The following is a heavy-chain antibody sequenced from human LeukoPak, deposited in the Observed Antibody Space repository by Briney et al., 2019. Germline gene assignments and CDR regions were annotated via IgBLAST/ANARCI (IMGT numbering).Heavy chain of an antibody. CDR2: ISSSSSYI. CDR3: ARDRSDRLAVAGTSAFDY. V-gene: IGHV3-21*01. Sequence: GGSLRLSCAASGFTFSSYSMNWVRTAPGKGLEWVSSISSSSSYIYYADSVKGRFTISRDNAKNSLYLQMNSLRAEDTAVYYCARDRSDRLAVAGTSAFDYWGQGTLVTVSS. J-gene: IGHJ4*02. D-gene: IGHD6-19*01. CDR1: GFTFSSYS.